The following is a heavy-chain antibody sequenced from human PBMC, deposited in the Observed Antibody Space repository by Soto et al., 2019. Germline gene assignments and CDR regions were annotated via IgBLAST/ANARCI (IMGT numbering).Heavy chain of an antibody. J-gene: IGHJ5*02. CDR3: ARTQDILTGFNWFDP. CDR2: IYYSGST. Sequence: SETLSLTCTVSGGSISGGGYYWSWIRQHPGKGLEWIGYIYYSGSTYYNPSLKSRVTISVDTSKNQFSLKLSSVTAADTAVYYCARTQDILTGFNWFDPWGQGTLVTVSS. D-gene: IGHD3-9*01. CDR1: GGSISGGGYY. V-gene: IGHV4-31*03.